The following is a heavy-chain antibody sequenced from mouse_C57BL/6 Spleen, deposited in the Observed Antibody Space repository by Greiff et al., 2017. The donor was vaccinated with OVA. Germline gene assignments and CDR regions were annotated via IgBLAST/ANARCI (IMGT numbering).Heavy chain of an antibody. Sequence: DVKLVESGGGLVKPGGSLKLSCAASGFTFSSYAMSWVRQTPEKRLEWVATISDGGSYTYYPDNVKGRFTISRDNAKNNLYLQMSHLKSEDTAMYYCARLDGYSWFAYWGQGTLVTVSA. V-gene: IGHV5-4*03. D-gene: IGHD2-3*01. J-gene: IGHJ3*01. CDR2: ISDGGSYT. CDR1: GFTFSSYA. CDR3: ARLDGYSWFAY.